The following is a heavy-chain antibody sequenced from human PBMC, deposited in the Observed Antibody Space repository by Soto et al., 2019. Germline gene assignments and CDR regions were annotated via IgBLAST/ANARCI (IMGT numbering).Heavy chain of an antibody. CDR2: IYYSGST. J-gene: IGHJ4*02. Sequence: PSETLSLTCTVSGGSISSYYWSWIRQPPGKGLEWIGYIYYSGSTNYNPSLKSRVTISVDTSKNQFSLKLSSVTAADTAVYYCASRYYDFWTGYFDDWGPGTLVTVSS. D-gene: IGHD3-3*01. V-gene: IGHV4-59*08. CDR3: ASRYYDFWTGYFDD. CDR1: GGSISSYY.